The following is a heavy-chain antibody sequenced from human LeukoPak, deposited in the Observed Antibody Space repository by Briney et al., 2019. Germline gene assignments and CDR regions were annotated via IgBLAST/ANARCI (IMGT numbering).Heavy chain of an antibody. V-gene: IGHV1-18*01. CDR3: ARAATMIVVVTSFDY. CDR1: GYTFTIYG. CDR2: ISAYNGNT. J-gene: IGHJ4*02. D-gene: IGHD3-22*01. Sequence: GASVKVSCKASGYTFTIYGISWVRQAPGQGLEWMGWISAYNGNTNYAQKLQGRVTMTTDTSTSTAYMELRSLRSDDTAVYYCARAATMIVVVTSFDYWGQGTLVTVSS.